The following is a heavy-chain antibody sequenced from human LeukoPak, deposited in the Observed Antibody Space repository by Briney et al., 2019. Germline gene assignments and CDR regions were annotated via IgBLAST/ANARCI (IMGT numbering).Heavy chain of an antibody. CDR3: ARVWGFGSGWLRWFDP. CDR2: IYYSGST. J-gene: IGHJ5*02. V-gene: IGHV4-59*01. D-gene: IGHD6-13*01. CDR1: GGSISSYY. Sequence: SETLSLTCTVSGGSISSYYWSWIRQPPGKGLERIGYIYYSGSTNYNPSLKSRVTISVDTSKNQFSLKLSSVTAADTAVYYCARVWGFGSGWLRWFDPWGQGTLVTVSS.